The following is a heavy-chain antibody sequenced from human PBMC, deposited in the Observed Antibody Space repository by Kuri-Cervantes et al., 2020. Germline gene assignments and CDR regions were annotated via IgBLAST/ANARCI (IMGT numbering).Heavy chain of an antibody. J-gene: IGHJ4*02. CDR1: GFIFSSYD. V-gene: IGHV3-7*03. CDR3: VRGSGYSSGWYPRTHDY. CDR2: IKQDGSEK. D-gene: IGHD6-19*01. Sequence: GESLKISCAASGFIFSSYDMHWVRQAPGKGLEWVANIKQDGSEKYYVDSVKGRFTISRDNAKNSLYLQMNSLRAEDMTVYYCVRGSGYSSGWYPRTHDYWGQGTLVTVSS.